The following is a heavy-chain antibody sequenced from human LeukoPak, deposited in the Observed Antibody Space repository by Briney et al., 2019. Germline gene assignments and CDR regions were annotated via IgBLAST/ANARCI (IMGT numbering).Heavy chain of an antibody. V-gene: IGHV1-46*01. D-gene: IGHD6-13*01. J-gene: IGHJ6*02. CDR3: ASIAAAGTEYYYYGMDV. CDR1: GYTFTSYY. CDR2: INLSGGST. Sequence: VASVKVSCKASGYTFTSYYMHWVRQAPGQGLEWMGIINLSGGSTSYAQKFQGRVTMTRDTSTSTVYMELSSLRSEDTAVYYCASIAAAGTEYYYYGMDVWGQGTTVTVSS.